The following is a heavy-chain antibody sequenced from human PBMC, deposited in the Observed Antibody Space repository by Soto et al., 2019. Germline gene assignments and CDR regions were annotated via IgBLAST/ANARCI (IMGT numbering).Heavy chain of an antibody. V-gene: IGHV2-5*02. CDR1: GFSLSTSGVG. D-gene: IGHD3-9*01. CDR3: AHKGPEDWPLDY. J-gene: IGHJ4*02. CDR2: IYWDDSK. Sequence: QITLKESGPPLVRPTQTLTLTCAFSGFSLSTSGVGVGGIRQPPGKALEWLVVIYWDDSKHYSPSLRSRLTITKDTSKNQVVLTMTNMDPMDTGTYYCAHKGPEDWPLDYWGQGTLVTVSS.